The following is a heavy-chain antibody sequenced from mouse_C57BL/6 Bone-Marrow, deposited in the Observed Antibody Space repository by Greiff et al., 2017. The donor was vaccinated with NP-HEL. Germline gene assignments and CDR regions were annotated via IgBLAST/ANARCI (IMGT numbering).Heavy chain of an antibody. D-gene: IGHD1-1*01. J-gene: IGHJ1*03. CDR1: GYTFTNYW. V-gene: IGHV1-63*01. Sequence: VQLQQSGAELVRPGTSVKMSCKASGYTFTNYWIGWAKQRPGHGLEWIGDIYPGGGYTNYNEKFKGKATLTADKSSSTAYMQFSSLTSEDSAIYYCARSLYYYGSSYWYFDVWGTGTTVTVSS. CDR3: ARSLYYYGSSYWYFDV. CDR2: IYPGGGYT.